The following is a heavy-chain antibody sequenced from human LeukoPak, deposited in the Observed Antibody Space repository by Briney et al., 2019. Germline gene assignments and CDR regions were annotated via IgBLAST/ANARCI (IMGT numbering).Heavy chain of an antibody. Sequence: SETLSLTCTVSGGSISSSTYYWGWIRQPPGKGLEWIGIMYYSGNTYYNPSLKSRVTISVDTSKNQFSLKLSSVTAADTAVYYCARRPRAAAGTDFDYWGQGTLVTVSS. CDR1: GGSISSSTYY. D-gene: IGHD6-13*01. V-gene: IGHV4-39*01. J-gene: IGHJ4*02. CDR2: MYYSGNT. CDR3: ARRPRAAAGTDFDY.